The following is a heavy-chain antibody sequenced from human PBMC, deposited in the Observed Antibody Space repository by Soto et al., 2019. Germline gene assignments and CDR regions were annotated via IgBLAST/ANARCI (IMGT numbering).Heavy chain of an antibody. CDR1: DFTFNYAW. CDR2: IKSLNDGGTT. CDR3: SSRRDAFNV. V-gene: IGHV3-15*07. Sequence: EIQLVESGGALVQPGGSLRLSCAASDFTFNYAWMNWVRQAPGKGLEWVGRIKSLNDGGTTDYAAPVKGRVTISRDDSKEILYLQMNHLKTEDTAVYYCSSRRDAFNVWGQGTMGTVSS. J-gene: IGHJ3*01.